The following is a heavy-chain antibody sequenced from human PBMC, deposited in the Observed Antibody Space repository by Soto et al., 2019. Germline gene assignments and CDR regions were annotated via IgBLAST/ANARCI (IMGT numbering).Heavy chain of an antibody. V-gene: IGHV5-51*01. CDR3: ARLGLRYFDWLDIPPPRFDY. Sequence: PGESLKISCKGSGYSFTSYWIGWVRQMPGKGLEWMGIIYPGDSDTRYSPSFQGQVTISADKSISTAYLQWSSLKASDTAMYYCARLGLRYFDWLDIPPPRFDYWGQGTLVTVSS. D-gene: IGHD3-9*01. CDR1: GYSFTSYW. CDR2: IYPGDSDT. J-gene: IGHJ4*02.